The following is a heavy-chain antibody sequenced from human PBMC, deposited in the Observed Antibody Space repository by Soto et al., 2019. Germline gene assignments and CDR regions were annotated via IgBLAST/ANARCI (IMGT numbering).Heavy chain of an antibody. J-gene: IGHJ5*02. CDR2: INYSGNT. Sequence: QLQLQESGPGLVKPSETLSLTCIVSGGSISSSSDYWGWIRQPPGKGLEWIGSINYSGNTYYSPSLQSRIPMSVDTSKNHFSLKVNSVTAADTAIYYCARIVIGGSNWFDPWGQGTLVTVSS. CDR3: ARIVIGGSNWFDP. V-gene: IGHV4-39*02. CDR1: GGSISSSSDY. D-gene: IGHD3-16*02.